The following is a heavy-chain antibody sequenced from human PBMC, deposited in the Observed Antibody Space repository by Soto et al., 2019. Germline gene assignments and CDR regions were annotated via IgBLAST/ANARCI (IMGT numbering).Heavy chain of an antibody. V-gene: IGHV3-30*18. Sequence: QVQLVESGGGVVQPGRSLRLSCAASGFTFSSYGIHWVRQAPGKGLEWVAVISYDGRNEYYRDSVRGRFIISRDNSKKTVYLQMNSLRADDTAVYYCAKDPAVGYYGSGSYYNFGWFDTWGQGTLVTVSS. CDR2: ISYDGRNE. CDR1: GFTFSSYG. CDR3: AKDPAVGYYGSGSYYNFGWFDT. J-gene: IGHJ5*02. D-gene: IGHD3-10*01.